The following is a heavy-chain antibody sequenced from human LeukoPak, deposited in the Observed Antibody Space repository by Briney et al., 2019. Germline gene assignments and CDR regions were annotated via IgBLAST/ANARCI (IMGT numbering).Heavy chain of an antibody. CDR3: ARELRFLEWRTIDY. D-gene: IGHD3-3*01. CDR2: IWYDGSNK. CDR1: GFTFSSYG. V-gene: IGHV3-33*01. Sequence: GGSLRLSCAASGFTFSSYGMHWVRRAPGKGLEWVAVIWYDGSNKYYADSVKGRFTISRDNSKNTLYLQMNSLRAEDTAVYYCARELRFLEWRTIDYWGQGTLVTVSS. J-gene: IGHJ4*02.